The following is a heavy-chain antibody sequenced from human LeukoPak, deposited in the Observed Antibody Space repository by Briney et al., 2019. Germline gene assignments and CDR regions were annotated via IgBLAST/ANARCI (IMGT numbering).Heavy chain of an antibody. CDR1: GYSISSGYY. Sequence: SETLSLTCAVSGYSISSGYYWGWIRQPPGKGLEWIGSIYHSGSTYYNPSLKSRVTIPVDTSKNQFSLKLSSVTAADTAVYYCARLTRGYSYGYVYWGQGTLVTVSS. J-gene: IGHJ4*02. CDR3: ARLTRGYSYGYVY. V-gene: IGHV4-38-2*01. CDR2: IYHSGST. D-gene: IGHD5-18*01.